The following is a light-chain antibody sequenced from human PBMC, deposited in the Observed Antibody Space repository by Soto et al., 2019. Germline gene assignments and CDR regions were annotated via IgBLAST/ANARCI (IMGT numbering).Light chain of an antibody. Sequence: DIQMTQSPSTLSASVGDRVTITCRASQSVTKWLAWYQQKPGKAPKLLIYDASSLESGVPSRFSGSGSGTEFILSISSLQRVDFSSVYYQDYNRSPLTFVPG. V-gene: IGKV1-5*01. CDR1: QSVTKW. CDR2: DAS. J-gene: IGKJ5*01. CDR3: QDYNRSPLT.